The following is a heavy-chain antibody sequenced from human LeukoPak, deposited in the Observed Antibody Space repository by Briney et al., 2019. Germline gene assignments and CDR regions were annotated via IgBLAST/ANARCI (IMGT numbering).Heavy chain of an antibody. D-gene: IGHD3-22*01. CDR1: GGSFSGYY. CDR3: ARRLLGDSKKFDP. CDR2: INHSGST. V-gene: IGHV4-34*01. J-gene: IGHJ5*02. Sequence: SETLSLTCAVYGGSFSGYYWSWISQPPGKGLEWIGEINHSGSTNYNPSLKSRVTISVDTSKNQFSLKLSSVTAADTAVYYCARRLLGDSKKFDPWGQGTLVTVSS.